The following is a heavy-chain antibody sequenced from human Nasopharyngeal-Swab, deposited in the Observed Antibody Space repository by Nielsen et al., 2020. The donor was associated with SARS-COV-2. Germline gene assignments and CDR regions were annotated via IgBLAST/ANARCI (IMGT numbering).Heavy chain of an antibody. D-gene: IGHD1-26*01. CDR2: ISSSGSYK. V-gene: IGHV3-21*01. CDR1: GFTFSSYS. J-gene: IGHJ4*02. CDR3: ARDRIVGATDFDY. Sequence: ESLKISCTASGFTFSSYSMNWVRPAPGKGLEWVSSISSSGSYKHCADSVKGRFTISRDNARNSLYLQMNSLRAEDTAVYYCARDRIVGATDFDYWGQGTLVTVSS.